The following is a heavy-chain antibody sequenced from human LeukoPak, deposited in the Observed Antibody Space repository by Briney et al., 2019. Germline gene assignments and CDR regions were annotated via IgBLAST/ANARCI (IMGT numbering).Heavy chain of an antibody. V-gene: IGHV3-23*01. D-gene: IGHD3-3*01. Sequence: PGGSLRLSCAASGFTFSSYAMSWVRQAPGKGLEWVSAISGSSGSTYYADSVKGRFTISRDNSKNTLYLQMNSLRAEDTAVYYCAKDLTIFGVVTPYGMDVWGQGATVTVPS. CDR2: ISGSSGST. CDR1: GFTFSSYA. J-gene: IGHJ6*02. CDR3: AKDLTIFGVVTPYGMDV.